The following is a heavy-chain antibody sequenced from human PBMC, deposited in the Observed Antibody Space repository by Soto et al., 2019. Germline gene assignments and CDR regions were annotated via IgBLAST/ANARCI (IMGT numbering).Heavy chain of an antibody. D-gene: IGHD3-22*01. Sequence: SQTLSLTCAISGDSVSANSAAWNWIRQSPSRGLEWLGRTYYRSQWFNDYAVSVKSRITINPDTSKNQFSLQLNSVTPEDTAVYYCAREPYYYDTSGYYYFFDYWGQGTLVTVSS. CDR2: TYYRSQWFN. V-gene: IGHV6-1*01. CDR1: GDSVSANSAA. CDR3: AREPYYYDTSGYYYFFDY. J-gene: IGHJ4*02.